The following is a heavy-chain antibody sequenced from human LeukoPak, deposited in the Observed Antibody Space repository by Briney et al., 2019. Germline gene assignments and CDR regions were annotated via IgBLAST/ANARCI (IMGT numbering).Heavy chain of an antibody. V-gene: IGHV3-30*18. CDR3: AKEDTIGWYVPFDY. CDR2: ISYDGSNK. J-gene: IGHJ4*02. D-gene: IGHD6-19*01. Sequence: PGGSLRLSCAASGFTFSSYGMHWVRQAPGKGLEWVAVISYDGSNKYYADSVKGRFTISRDNSKNTLYLQMNSLRAEDTAVYYCAKEDTIGWYVPFDYWGQGTLVTVSS. CDR1: GFTFSSYG.